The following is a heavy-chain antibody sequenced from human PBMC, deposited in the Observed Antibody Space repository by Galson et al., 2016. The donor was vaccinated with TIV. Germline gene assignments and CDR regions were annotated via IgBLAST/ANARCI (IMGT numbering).Heavy chain of an antibody. CDR3: ARSRGYSYGYVDP. V-gene: IGHV1-69*13. J-gene: IGHJ5*02. Sequence: SVKVSCKASGGTLNSYGISWVRQAPGQGLQWMGGIIPVFGTTKYSQDFQGRVAVTADESTGTAYMALSGLRFDDTAVYFCARSRGYSYGYVDPWGQGTLVTVSA. CDR1: GGTLNSYG. D-gene: IGHD5-18*01. CDR2: IIPVFGTT.